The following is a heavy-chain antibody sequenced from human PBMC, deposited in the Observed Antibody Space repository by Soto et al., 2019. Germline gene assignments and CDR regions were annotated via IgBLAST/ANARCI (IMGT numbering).Heavy chain of an antibody. Sequence: SETLSLTCAVYGGSFSGYYWGWIRQPPGKGLEWIGSIYYSGSTYYNPSLKSRVTISVDTSKNQFSLKLSSVTAADTAVYYCATFKYSSGWYSPYYFDYWAQGTLVTVSS. CDR1: GGSFSGYY. D-gene: IGHD6-19*01. J-gene: IGHJ4*02. CDR2: IYYSGST. CDR3: ATFKYSSGWYSPYYFDY. V-gene: IGHV4-39*01.